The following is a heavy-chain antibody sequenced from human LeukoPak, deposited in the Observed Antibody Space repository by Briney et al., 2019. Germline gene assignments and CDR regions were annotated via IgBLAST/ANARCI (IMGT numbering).Heavy chain of an antibody. Sequence: PSETLSLTCTVSGGSISSYYWSWIRQPAGKGLEWIGRIYTSGSTNYKPSLKSRVTMSVDTSKNQFSLKLSSVTAADTAVYYCARVGSSWSHNWFDPWGQGTLVTVSS. J-gene: IGHJ5*02. CDR1: GGSISSYY. CDR3: ARVGSSWSHNWFDP. V-gene: IGHV4-4*07. CDR2: IYTSGST. D-gene: IGHD6-13*01.